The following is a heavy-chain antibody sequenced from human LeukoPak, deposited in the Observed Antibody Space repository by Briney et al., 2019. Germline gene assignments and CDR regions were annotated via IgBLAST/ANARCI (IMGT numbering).Heavy chain of an antibody. J-gene: IGHJ4*02. CDR2: ISSDGSTT. CDR1: GFSFSSCW. Sequence: GGSLRLSCATSGFSFSSCWMHWVRQAPGKGLVWVSRISSDGSTTAYADSVKGRFTISSDNAGNSLYLQMNNVRAEDTAVYYCARGGPGYYFDYWGPGTLVTVSS. V-gene: IGHV3-74*01. CDR3: ARGGPGYYFDY.